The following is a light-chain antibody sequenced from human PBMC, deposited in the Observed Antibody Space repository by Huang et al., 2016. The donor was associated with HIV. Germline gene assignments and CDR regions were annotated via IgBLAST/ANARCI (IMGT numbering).Light chain of an antibody. J-gene: IGKJ1*01. CDR2: GAS. CDR3: QQYNIWPPWT. Sequence: EVVMTQSPGTLSVSPGERATLSCRASQNVGSKLAWYQQKPGQAPRLLIFGASTRADEIPARFSGSGSGTDFTLTITSLQSEDFAVYYCQQYNIWPPWTFGQGTKVEIK. CDR1: QNVGSK. V-gene: IGKV3-15*01.